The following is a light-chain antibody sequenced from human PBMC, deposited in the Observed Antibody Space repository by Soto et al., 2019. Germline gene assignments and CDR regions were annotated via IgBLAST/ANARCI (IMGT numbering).Light chain of an antibody. Sequence: QSALTQPASVSGSPGQSITISCTGTTSDIGTYNYVSWYQQHPGKAPKFVIYEVSKRPSGVSNRFSGSKSGNTASLTISGLQSEDEADYYCSSYSSTGTLMLFGGGTKLTVL. V-gene: IGLV2-14*01. CDR1: TSDIGTYNY. CDR2: EVS. CDR3: SSYSSTGTLML. J-gene: IGLJ2*01.